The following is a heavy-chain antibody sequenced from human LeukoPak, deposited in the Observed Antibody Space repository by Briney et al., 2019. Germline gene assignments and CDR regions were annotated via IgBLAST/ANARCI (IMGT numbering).Heavy chain of an antibody. CDR3: AGGYDSSGYYLD. CDR2: MNPNSGNT. V-gene: IGHV1-8*01. J-gene: IGHJ4*02. Sequence: ASVKVSCKASGYTFTSYDINWVRQATGQGLEWMGWMNPNSGNTGYAQKFQGRVTMARNTSISTAYMELSSLRSEDTAVYYCAGGYDSSGYYLDWGQGTLATVSS. D-gene: IGHD3-22*01. CDR1: GYTFTSYD.